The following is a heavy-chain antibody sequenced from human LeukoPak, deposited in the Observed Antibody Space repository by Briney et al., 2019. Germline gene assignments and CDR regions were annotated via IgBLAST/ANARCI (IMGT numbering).Heavy chain of an antibody. CDR1: GGSISSSIYY. CDR3: ARHTKRWLQLGAFDI. CDR2: IYYSGST. Sequence: SETLSLTCTVSGGSISSSIYYWGWIRQPPGKGLEWIGSIYYSGSTYYNPSLKSRVTISVDTSKNQFSLKLSSVTAADTAVYYCARHTKRWLQLGAFDIWGQGTMVTVSS. V-gene: IGHV4-39*01. J-gene: IGHJ3*02. D-gene: IGHD5-12*01.